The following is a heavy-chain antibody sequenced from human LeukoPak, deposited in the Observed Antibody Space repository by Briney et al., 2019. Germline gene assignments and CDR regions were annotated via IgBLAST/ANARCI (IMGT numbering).Heavy chain of an antibody. J-gene: IGHJ4*02. V-gene: IGHV3-21*01. Sequence: GGSLRLSCAASGFTFSSYSMNWVRQAPGKGLEWVSSISSSSSYIYYADSVKGRFTISRDNAKNSLYLQMNSLRAEDTAVYYCARGYDFWSGYGAYWGQGTLVTVSS. CDR2: ISSSSSYI. CDR3: ARGYDFWSGYGAY. CDR1: GFTFSSYS. D-gene: IGHD3-3*01.